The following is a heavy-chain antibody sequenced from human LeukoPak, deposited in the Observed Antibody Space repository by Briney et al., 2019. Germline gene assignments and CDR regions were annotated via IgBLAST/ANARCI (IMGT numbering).Heavy chain of an antibody. V-gene: IGHV3-21*01. Sequence: GGSLRLSCAASGFTFSSHSMNWVRQAPGKGLEWVSSISSSSSYIYYADSVKGRFTISRDNAKNSLYLQMNSLRAEDTAVYYCARGSRITMIVVDPAGMDVWGQGTTVTVSS. CDR3: ARGSRITMIVVDPAGMDV. CDR2: ISSSSSYI. D-gene: IGHD3-22*01. J-gene: IGHJ6*02. CDR1: GFTFSSHS.